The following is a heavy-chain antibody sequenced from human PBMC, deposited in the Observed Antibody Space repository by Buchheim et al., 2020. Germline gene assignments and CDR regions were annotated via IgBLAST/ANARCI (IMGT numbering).Heavy chain of an antibody. CDR3: AKDLGGSYYFYFQH. J-gene: IGHJ1*01. Sequence: EVQLLESGGGLVQPGGSLRLSCVASGFTFSSYAMSWVRQAPGKGLEWVSTISGYGGTTYYADSVKGRFTMSRDNSQNTLYLQMNSLRAEDTAVYYCAKDLGGSYYFYFQHWGQGTL. D-gene: IGHD1-26*01. CDR1: GFTFSSYA. V-gene: IGHV3-23*01. CDR2: ISGYGGTT.